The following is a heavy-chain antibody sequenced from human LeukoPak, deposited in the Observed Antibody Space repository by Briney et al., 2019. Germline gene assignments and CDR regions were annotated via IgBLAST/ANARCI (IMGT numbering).Heavy chain of an antibody. D-gene: IGHD2-15*01. Sequence: SETLSLTCAVSGYSISSGYYWGWIRQPPGKGLEWIGSTYHSGSTYYNPSLKSRVTISVDTSKNQFSLKLSSVTAADTAVYYCARADIVVVVAATHFDYWGQGTLVTVSS. V-gene: IGHV4-38-2*01. CDR1: GYSISSGYY. J-gene: IGHJ4*02. CDR3: ARADIVVVVAATHFDY. CDR2: TYHSGST.